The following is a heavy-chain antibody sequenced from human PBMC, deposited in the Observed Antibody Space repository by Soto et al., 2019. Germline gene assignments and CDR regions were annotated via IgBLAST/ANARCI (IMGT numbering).Heavy chain of an antibody. V-gene: IGHV3-48*01. Sequence: PGGSLRLSCAASGFTFSTYSMNWVRQAPGKGLEWVSYISSSSSTIFYTDSVKGRFTVSRDNAKNSLYLQMNSLRAEDTAVYYCAKERGYCTNGVCPLYYYYGMDVWGQGTTVTVSS. D-gene: IGHD2-8*01. J-gene: IGHJ6*02. CDR3: AKERGYCTNGVCPLYYYYGMDV. CDR1: GFTFSTYS. CDR2: ISSSSSTI.